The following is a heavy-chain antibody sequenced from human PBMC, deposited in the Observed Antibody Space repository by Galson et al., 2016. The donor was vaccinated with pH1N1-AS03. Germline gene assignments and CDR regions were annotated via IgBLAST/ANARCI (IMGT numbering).Heavy chain of an antibody. CDR3: ARAEFRNDEGAFDI. Sequence: TLSLTCTVSGGSISSGYYYWTWIRQPAGKGLEWIGHLFSSGSTNYNPSLKSRVTISVDPSKNQFSLKLNSVTAADAAVYYCARAEFRNDEGAFDIWGQGTILTVSS. V-gene: IGHV4-61*09. CDR2: LFSSGST. CDR1: GGSISSGYYY. D-gene: IGHD1-1*01. J-gene: IGHJ3*02.